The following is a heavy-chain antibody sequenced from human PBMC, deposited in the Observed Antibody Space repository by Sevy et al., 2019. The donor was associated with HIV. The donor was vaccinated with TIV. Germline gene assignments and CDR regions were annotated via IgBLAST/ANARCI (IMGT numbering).Heavy chain of an antibody. D-gene: IGHD6-19*01. J-gene: IGHJ3*02. CDR2: IYSGGST. CDR3: ARDWAVAGTGAFDI. V-gene: IGHV3-53*01. CDR1: GFTVSSNY. Sequence: GGSLRLSCVASGFTVSSNYMSWVRQAPGKGLEWVSVIYSGGSTYYADSVKGRFTISRDNSKNTLYLQMNSLRAEDTAGDYCARDWAVAGTGAFDIWGQGTMVTVSS.